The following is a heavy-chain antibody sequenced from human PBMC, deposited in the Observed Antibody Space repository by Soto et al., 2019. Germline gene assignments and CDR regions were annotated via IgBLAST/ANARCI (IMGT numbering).Heavy chain of an antibody. CDR3: SAAATTGMYTLALLAALTISP. J-gene: IGHJ5*02. D-gene: IGHD3-3*01. CDR1: GFIFRSYG. CDR2: ISYDGSNK. V-gene: IGHV3-30*03. Sequence: PGGSLRLSCAASGFIFRSYGMHWVRQAPGKGQEWVAAISYDGSNKFYVDPVKGRFTISRDNSKNTVDLQMNSLRVEDTAVFYFSAAATTGMYTLALLAALTISPWG.